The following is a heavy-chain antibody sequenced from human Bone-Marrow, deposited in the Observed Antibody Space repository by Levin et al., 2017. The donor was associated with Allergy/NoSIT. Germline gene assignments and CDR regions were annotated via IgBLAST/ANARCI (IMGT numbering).Heavy chain of an antibody. Sequence: SCTVSGASISSGEYYWSWLRQPPGGGLEWIGYIYYSGSTYYNPSLESRVLMSVDTSNNHLSLNLRSVTAADTAVYYCARGGDYRGGYYYSNGFNSWGQGTTVTVSS. D-gene: IGHD2-21*02. CDR3: ARGGDYRGGYYYSNGFNS. CDR2: IYYSGST. CDR1: GASISSGEYY. J-gene: IGHJ3*02. V-gene: IGHV4-30-4*01.